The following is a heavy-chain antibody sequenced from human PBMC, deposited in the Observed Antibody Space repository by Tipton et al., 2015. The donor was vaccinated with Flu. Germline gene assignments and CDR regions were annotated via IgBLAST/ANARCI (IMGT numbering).Heavy chain of an antibody. J-gene: IGHJ4*02. CDR2: IIPILGIA. CDR3: ARACSGGSCYYHY. V-gene: IGHV1-69*09. D-gene: IGHD2-15*01. CDR1: GGTFSSYA. Sequence: QMQLVQSGAEVKKPGSSVKVSCKASGGTFSSYAISWVRQAPGQGLEWMGRIIPILGIANYAQKFQGRVTITADKSTSTAYMELSSLRSEDTAVYYCARACSGGSCYYHYWGQGALVTVSS.